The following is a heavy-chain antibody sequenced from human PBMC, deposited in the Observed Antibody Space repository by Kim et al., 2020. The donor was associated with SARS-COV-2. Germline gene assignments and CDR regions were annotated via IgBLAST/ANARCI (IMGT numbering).Heavy chain of an antibody. J-gene: IGHJ4*02. D-gene: IGHD3-9*01. V-gene: IGHV3-30*18. CDR1: GFTFSSYG. Sequence: GGSLRLSCAASGFTFSSYGMHWVRQAPGKGLEWVAVISYDGSNKYYADSVKGRFTISRDNSKNTLYLQMNSLRAEDTAVYYCAKDSLYYDILTARGGFDYWGQGTLVTVSS. CDR2: ISYDGSNK. CDR3: AKDSLYYDILTARGGFDY.